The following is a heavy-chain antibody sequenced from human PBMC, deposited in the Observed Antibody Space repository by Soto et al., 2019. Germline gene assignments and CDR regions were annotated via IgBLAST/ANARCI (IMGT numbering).Heavy chain of an antibody. CDR2: ISGYNGET. CDR1: GYTFTSFG. J-gene: IGHJ5*02. D-gene: IGHD3-16*02. CDR3: ARDLVP. Sequence: QVQLVQSGPEVKKPGASVRVSCKASGYTFTSFGIGWVRQGPGRGLEWMGWISGYNGETVYAQKFQGRVTLTSETSTNTAYMELRSLTSDETAVYYCARDLVPWGQGTLVTVSS. V-gene: IGHV1-18*01.